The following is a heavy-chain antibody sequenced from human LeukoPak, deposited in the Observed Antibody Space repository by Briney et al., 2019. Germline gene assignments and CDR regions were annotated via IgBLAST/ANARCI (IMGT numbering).Heavy chain of an antibody. CDR2: IRSKGNNYAT. D-gene: IGHD2-15*01. J-gene: IGHJ3*02. V-gene: IGHV3-73*01. CDR1: GFNFSGSS. Sequence: GGSLTLSCAASGFNFSGSSLHWVRQASGKGLAWVGQIRSKGNNYATAYTASGKGRFTTSRDDSKSTAHLQINSPKTEDPAVYYCSSPGVYSADDAFDIWGQGAMVTVSS. CDR3: SSPGVYSADDAFDI.